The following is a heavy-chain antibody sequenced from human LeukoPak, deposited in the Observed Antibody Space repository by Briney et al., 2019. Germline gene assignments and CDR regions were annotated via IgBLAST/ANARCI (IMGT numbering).Heavy chain of an antibody. CDR1: GFTFVDYA. V-gene: IGHV3-9*01. D-gene: IGHD3-22*01. J-gene: IGHJ4*02. CDR2: ISWNSGSI. Sequence: GGSLRLSCAASGFTFVDYAMDWVRQGPGKGLEWVSGISWNSGSIGYADSVKGRFTISRDNAKNSLYLQMNSLRAEDTALYYCAKAYYYYDSSGHYYFDYWGQGTLVTVSS. CDR3: AKAYYYYDSSGHYYFDY.